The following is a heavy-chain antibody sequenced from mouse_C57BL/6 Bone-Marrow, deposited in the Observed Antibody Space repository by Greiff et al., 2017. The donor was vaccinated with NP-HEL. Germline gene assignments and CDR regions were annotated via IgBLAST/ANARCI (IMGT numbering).Heavy chain of an antibody. V-gene: IGHV1-26*01. CDR2: INPNNGGT. CDR1: GYTFTDYY. CDR3: ARDYGSPGY. D-gene: IGHD1-1*01. J-gene: IGHJ2*01. Sequence: EVQLQQSGPELVKPGASVKISCKASGYTFTDYYMNWVKQSHGKSLEWIGDINPNNGGTSYNQKFKGKATLTVDKSSSTAYMELRSLTSEDSAVYYCARDYGSPGYWGQGTTLTVSS.